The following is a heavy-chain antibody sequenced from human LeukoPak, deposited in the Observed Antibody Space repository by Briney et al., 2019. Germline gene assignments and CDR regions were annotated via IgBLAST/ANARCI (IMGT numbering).Heavy chain of an antibody. D-gene: IGHD3-10*01. CDR3: AKRARGESYYYFYMDV. CDR2: INGGGDST. CDR1: GVTFSDQA. V-gene: IGHV3-23*01. J-gene: IGHJ6*03. Sequence: GGSLRLSCAASGVTFSDQAMSWVRQAPGKGLEWVSAINGGGDSTYYADSVKGRFTISRDNSKNTLYLQMNSLRAEDTAVYYCAKRARGESYYYFYMDVWGKGTTVAVSS.